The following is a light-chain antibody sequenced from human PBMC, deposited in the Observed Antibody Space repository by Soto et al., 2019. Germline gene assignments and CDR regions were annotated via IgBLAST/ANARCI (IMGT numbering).Light chain of an antibody. CDR1: QSLSTYS. V-gene: IGKV3-20*01. CDR3: QQYEASPLT. Sequence: EIVLTQSPGTLSLSSGERATLSCRASQSLSTYSLAWYQQKPGQTPRLLIYAASTRDTDIPDRFNGSGSGTDFALTISRLEPEDFALYYCQQYEASPLTFGPGTKVDVK. CDR2: AAS. J-gene: IGKJ3*01.